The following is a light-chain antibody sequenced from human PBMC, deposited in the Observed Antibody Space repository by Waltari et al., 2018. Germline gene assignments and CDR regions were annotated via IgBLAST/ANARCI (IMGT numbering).Light chain of an antibody. CDR3: SSYTSSSTLGV. CDR2: DVS. Sequence: QSALTQPASVSGSPGKSITIPCTATSSDVGGYNYVSWYKQNPGKAPKLLIYDVSKWPSGFSNRFSGSKSGNTASLTISGLQAEDEADYYCSSYTSSSTLGVFGGGTKLTVL. J-gene: IGLJ3*02. CDR1: SSDVGGYNY. V-gene: IGLV2-14*01.